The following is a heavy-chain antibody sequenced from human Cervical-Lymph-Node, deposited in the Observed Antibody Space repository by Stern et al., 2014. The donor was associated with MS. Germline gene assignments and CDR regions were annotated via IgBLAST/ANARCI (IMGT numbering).Heavy chain of an antibody. Sequence: QLQLQESGPGLVKPSGTLSLTCAVSGGSISSSNWWSWVRQPPGKGLEWIGEIYHSGSTNYNPSLKSRVTISVDKSKNQFSLKLSSVTAADTAVYYCASWALQGIAVADTLVDYWGQGTLVTVSS. J-gene: IGHJ4*02. D-gene: IGHD6-19*01. CDR1: GGSISSSNW. CDR3: ASWALQGIAVADTLVDY. CDR2: IYHSGST. V-gene: IGHV4-4*02.